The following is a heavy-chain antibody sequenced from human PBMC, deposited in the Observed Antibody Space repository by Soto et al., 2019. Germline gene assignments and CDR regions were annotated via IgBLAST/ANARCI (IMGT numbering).Heavy chain of an antibody. CDR1: GFTFATYA. CDR3: ARERTTTGYPHY. Sequence: GGSLRLSCAASGFTFATYAMHWVRQAPDKGLEWVAFISSDVSYKYYADSVKGRFTVSRDNSKNTLFLQMDSLRAEDTAVYYCARERTTTGYPHYWGQGTLVTVYS. D-gene: IGHD3-9*01. J-gene: IGHJ4*02. CDR2: ISSDVSYK. V-gene: IGHV3-30-3*01.